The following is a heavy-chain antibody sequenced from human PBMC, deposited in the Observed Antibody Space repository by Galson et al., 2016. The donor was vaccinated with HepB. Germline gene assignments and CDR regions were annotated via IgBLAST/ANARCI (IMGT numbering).Heavy chain of an antibody. Sequence: ETLSLTCTVSGGSITSSGYSWAWIRQAPGKGLEWLGSIYHSGRINYNPSLKSRVSIYVDTSKNQFSLKLSSVTAADTAVYYCARPSWGIRRIYYYYYGMDVWGQGTTVTVSS. V-gene: IGHV4-39*01. CDR3: ARPSWGIRRIYYYYYGMDV. CDR1: GGSITSSGYS. D-gene: IGHD3-16*01. J-gene: IGHJ6*02. CDR2: IYHSGRI.